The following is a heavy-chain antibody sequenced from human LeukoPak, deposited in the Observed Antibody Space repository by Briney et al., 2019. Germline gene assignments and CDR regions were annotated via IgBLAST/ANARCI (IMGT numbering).Heavy chain of an antibody. CDR3: ARGGASIAARPLSILVDY. CDR2: IIPIFGTA. J-gene: IGHJ4*02. CDR1: GGTFTSYA. V-gene: IGHV1-69*05. D-gene: IGHD6-6*01. Sequence: SVKVSCKASGGTFTSYAISWVRQAPGQGLEWMGGIIPIFGTANYAQKFQGRVTITTDASTSTAYMELSSLRSEDTAVYYCARGGASIAARPLSILVDYWGQGTLVTVSS.